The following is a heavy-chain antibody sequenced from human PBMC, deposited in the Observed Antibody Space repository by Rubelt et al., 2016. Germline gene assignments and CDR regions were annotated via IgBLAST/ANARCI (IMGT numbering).Heavy chain of an antibody. CDR3: ARMRGPYSSSGGEFDP. D-gene: IGHD6-13*01. CDR1: GYTFTSYA. V-gene: IGHV1-3*01. Sequence: QVQLVQSGAVVKKPGASVKVSCKASGYTFTSYAMHWVRQAPGQRLEWMGWINAGNGNTKYSQKFQGRVTITRDTSASTAYMELSSLRSEDTAVYYCARMRGPYSSSGGEFDPWGQGTLVTVSS. CDR2: INAGNGNT. J-gene: IGHJ5*02.